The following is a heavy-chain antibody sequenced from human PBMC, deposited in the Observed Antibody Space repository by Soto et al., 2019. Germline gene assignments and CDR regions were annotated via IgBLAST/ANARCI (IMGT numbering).Heavy chain of an antibody. CDR3: ARYYYDSSGYDGIHV. Sequence: EGSLRLSCAACGCKLRSSRMNWGRQALGRRLEWVAYSSDSVSNTVYADSWKCLLTGCRDTAKNSLNLQMSGHRDEDRAVYYCARYYYDSSGYDGIHVCGQVHTVTVSS. CDR1: GCKLRSSR. J-gene: IGHJ6*02. D-gene: IGHD3-22*01. V-gene: IGHV3-48*02. CDR2: SSDSVSNT.